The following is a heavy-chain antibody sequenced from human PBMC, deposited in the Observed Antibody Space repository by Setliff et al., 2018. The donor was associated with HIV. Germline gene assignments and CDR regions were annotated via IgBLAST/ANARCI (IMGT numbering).Heavy chain of an antibody. CDR1: GGSISSHY. CDR2: FSSSGST. D-gene: IGHD2-21*02. CDR3: ARSRHCGSDCYFDL. V-gene: IGHV4-4*07. Sequence: ETLSLTCTVSGGSISSHYWSWIRQPPGKGLEWIGRFSSSGSTNYNSSLESRVTMSVDTSKNQFYLNLRSVTATDTAIYSCARSRHCGSDCYFDLSGQGTLVTVSS. J-gene: IGHJ4*02.